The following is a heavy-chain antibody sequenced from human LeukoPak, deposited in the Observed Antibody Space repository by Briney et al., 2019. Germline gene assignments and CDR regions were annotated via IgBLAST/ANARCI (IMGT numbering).Heavy chain of an antibody. CDR2: INPNSGGT. D-gene: IGHD2-2*01. V-gene: IGHV1-2*02. Sequence: ASVKVSCKASGYTFTGYYMHWVRQAPGQGLEWMGWINPNSGGTNYAQKFQGRVTITADTSTNTAYMELSSLGSEDTAVYYCARDRIGSTWRSVFDSWGQGTLVTVSS. CDR1: GYTFTGYY. CDR3: ARDRIGSTWRSVFDS. J-gene: IGHJ4*02.